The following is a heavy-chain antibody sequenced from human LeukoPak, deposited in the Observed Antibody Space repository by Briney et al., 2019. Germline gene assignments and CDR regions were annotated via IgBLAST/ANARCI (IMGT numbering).Heavy chain of an antibody. CDR3: ARGRDSSGYLSPYAFDI. CDR1: VFTFSSYS. Sequence: GGSLRLSCAASVFTFSSYSMNWVRQAPGKGLEWVSSISSSSTYIYYADSVKGRFTISRDNAKNSLYLQMNSLRAEDTAVYYCARGRDSSGYLSPYAFDIWGQGTMVIVS. J-gene: IGHJ3*02. V-gene: IGHV3-21*01. CDR2: ISSSSTYI. D-gene: IGHD3-22*01.